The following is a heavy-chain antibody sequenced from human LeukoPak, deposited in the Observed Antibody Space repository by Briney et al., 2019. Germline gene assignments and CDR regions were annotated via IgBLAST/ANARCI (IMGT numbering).Heavy chain of an antibody. CDR3: ARRGGSGRAFDY. CDR1: GASISGGTYY. J-gene: IGHJ4*02. V-gene: IGHV4-39*01. Sequence: SETLSLTCSVSGASISGGTYYWGWIRQPPGKGLEWICSIYYTGSTYDNPSLKSRVTISVDTSKNQFSLKLSSVTAADTAVYYCARRGGSGRAFDYWGQGTLVTVSS. CDR2: IYYTGST. D-gene: IGHD1-26*01.